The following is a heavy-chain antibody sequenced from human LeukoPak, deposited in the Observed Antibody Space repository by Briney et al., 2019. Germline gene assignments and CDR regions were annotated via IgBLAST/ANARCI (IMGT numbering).Heavy chain of an antibody. V-gene: IGHV4-61*02. CDR3: ARGRYYDSSGYHPLFDY. CDR2: IYTSGST. CDR1: GGSISSGSYY. J-gene: IGHJ4*02. D-gene: IGHD3-22*01. Sequence: PSQTLSLTCTLSGGSISSGSYYWSWIRQPAGKGLEWIGRIYTSGSTNYNPSLKSRVTISVDTSKNQFSLKLSSVTAADTAVYYCARGRYYDSSGYHPLFDYWGQGTLVTVSS.